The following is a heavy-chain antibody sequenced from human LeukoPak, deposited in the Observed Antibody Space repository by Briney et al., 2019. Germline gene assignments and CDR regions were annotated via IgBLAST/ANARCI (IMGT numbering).Heavy chain of an antibody. Sequence: SETLSLTCAVYGGSFSGYYWSWIRQPPGKGLEWIGEINHSGSTNYNPSLKSRVTISVDTSKNQFSLKLSSVTAAVTAVYYCARGHTAGDFDYWGQGTLVTVSS. V-gene: IGHV4-34*01. D-gene: IGHD6-13*01. CDR1: GGSFSGYY. CDR3: ARGHTAGDFDY. CDR2: INHSGST. J-gene: IGHJ4*02.